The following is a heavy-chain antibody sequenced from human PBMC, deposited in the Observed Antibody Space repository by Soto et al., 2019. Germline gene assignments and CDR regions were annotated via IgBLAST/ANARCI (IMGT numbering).Heavy chain of an antibody. V-gene: IGHV3-66*01. CDR2: IYAGGTT. Sequence: GGSLRLSCAASGFTVCNYDMSWFRQAPGKGLEWVSIIYAGGTTYYTDSVKGRFTISRDSSKKTAYLQMNNLESEDTAVYYCSRDDSDWFFNWGRGTLVTVSS. CDR1: GFTVCNYD. J-gene: IGHJ4*02. CDR3: SRDDSDWFFN. D-gene: IGHD3-9*01.